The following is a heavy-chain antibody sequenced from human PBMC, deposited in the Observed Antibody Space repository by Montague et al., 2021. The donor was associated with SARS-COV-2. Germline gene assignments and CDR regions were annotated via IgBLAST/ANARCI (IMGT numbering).Heavy chain of an antibody. CDR3: ASGSEYYYRCFDY. D-gene: IGHD2/OR15-2a*01. V-gene: IGHV4-59*12. CDR2: YNGDT. Sequence: YNGDTTYNPSLKSRLTISVDTSELQFSLKMTSVSAADTAIYYCASGSEYYYRCFDYWGHGNLVTVSS. J-gene: IGHJ4*01.